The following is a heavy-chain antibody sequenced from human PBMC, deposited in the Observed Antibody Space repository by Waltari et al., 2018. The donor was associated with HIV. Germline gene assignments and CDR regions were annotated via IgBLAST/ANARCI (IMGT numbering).Heavy chain of an antibody. CDR1: GYSFTAYY. CDR3: ARGESVAVSNIPPGYRFDF. Sequence: VQLVQSGAELKTPGASVESSCRASGYSFTAYYIHLERQAPGQGLQWMGRINPISGSTNIPLTFQGRITMTRDTSSGAVFTELRGLKFNDTALYYCARGESVAVSNIPPGYRFDFWGQGTLITVSS. CDR2: INPISGST. J-gene: IGHJ4*02. V-gene: IGHV1-2*06. D-gene: IGHD2-15*01.